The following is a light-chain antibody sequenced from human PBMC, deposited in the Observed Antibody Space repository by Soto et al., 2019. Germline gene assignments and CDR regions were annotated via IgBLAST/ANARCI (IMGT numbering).Light chain of an antibody. CDR2: KTS. CDR1: ETISPW. CDR3: QQYSAFST. J-gene: IGKJ1*01. Sequence: DIQMTQSPSTLSAFVGDRVTITCRASETISPWLAWYQQKPRKAPKLLIYKTSDLESGVPSRFSGSSSGTNFTLAISGLQPDDSATYYCQQYSAFSTFGQGTKVDIK. V-gene: IGKV1-5*03.